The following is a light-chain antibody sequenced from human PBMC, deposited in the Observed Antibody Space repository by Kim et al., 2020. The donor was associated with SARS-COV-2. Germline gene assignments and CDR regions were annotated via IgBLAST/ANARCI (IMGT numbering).Light chain of an antibody. Sequence: RVTIPCTGSTSNIGAGYDVHWYQQLPGTAPKLLIFRSSNLPSGVPDRMSGSRSGTSASLAIAGLQAEDEGEYYCQSYDSSLGGWVFGGGTKLTVL. CDR2: RSS. V-gene: IGLV1-40*01. CDR1: TSNIGAGYD. J-gene: IGLJ3*02. CDR3: QSYDSSLGGWV.